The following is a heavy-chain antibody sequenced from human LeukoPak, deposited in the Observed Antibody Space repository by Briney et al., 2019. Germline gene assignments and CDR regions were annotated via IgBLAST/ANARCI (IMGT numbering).Heavy chain of an antibody. CDR2: IYYNGNT. J-gene: IGHJ4*02. CDR3: ARASIVGATCYFDY. CDR1: GGSISTYY. D-gene: IGHD1-26*01. V-gene: IGHV4-59*01. Sequence: SETLSLTCTVSGGSISTYYWSWIRQPPGKGLEWIGDIYYNGNTNYNPSLKSRLTISIDTSKNQFSLKLISVTAADTAVYYCARASIVGATCYFDYWGQGTLVTVSS.